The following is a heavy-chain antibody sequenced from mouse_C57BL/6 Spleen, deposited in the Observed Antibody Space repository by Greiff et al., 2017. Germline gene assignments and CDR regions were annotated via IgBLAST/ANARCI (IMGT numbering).Heavy chain of an antibody. CDR1: GYTFTSYW. D-gene: IGHD2-4*01. J-gene: IGHJ4*01. CDR3: ARSEDYDRDYYAMDY. CDR2: IDPNSGGT. V-gene: IGHV1-72*01. Sequence: QVQLKQPGAELVKPGASVKLSCKASGYTFTSYWMRWVKQRTGRGLEWIGRIDPNSGGTKYNEKFKSKATLTVDKPSSTAYMQLSSLTSEDSAVYYCARSEDYDRDYYAMDYWGQGTSVTVSS.